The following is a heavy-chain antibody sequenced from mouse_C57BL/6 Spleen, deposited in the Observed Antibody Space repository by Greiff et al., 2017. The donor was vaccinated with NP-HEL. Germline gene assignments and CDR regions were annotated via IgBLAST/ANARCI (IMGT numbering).Heavy chain of an antibody. CDR2: IHPNSGST. J-gene: IGHJ1*03. D-gene: IGHD2-3*01. V-gene: IGHV1-64*01. CDR3: ARCGYYEYFDV. CDR1: GYTFTSYW. Sequence: QVQLKQPGAELVKPGASVKLSCKASGYTFTSYWMHWVKQRPGQGLEWIGMIHPNSGSTNYNEKFKSKATLTVDKSSSTAYMQLSSLTSEDSAVYYCARCGYYEYFDVWGTGTTVTVSS.